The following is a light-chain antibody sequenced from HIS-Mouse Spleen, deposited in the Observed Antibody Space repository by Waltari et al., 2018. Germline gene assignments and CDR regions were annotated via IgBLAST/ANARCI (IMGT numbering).Light chain of an antibody. Sequence: QLVLTQSPSASASLGASVKLTCTLSSGHSSYAIAWHQQQPEKGPRYFMKLNSDGSHSKGDVLPVRFPGSSSGAERYLTLSSLQSEDEADYYCQTWGTGIRVFGGGTKLTVL. J-gene: IGLJ3*02. V-gene: IGLV4-69*01. CDR2: LNSDGSH. CDR3: QTWGTGIRV. CDR1: SGHSSYA.